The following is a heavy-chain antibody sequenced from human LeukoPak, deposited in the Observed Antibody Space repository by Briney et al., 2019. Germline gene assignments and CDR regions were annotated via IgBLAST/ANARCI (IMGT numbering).Heavy chain of an antibody. CDR3: ARARSSSWYFGNNWFDP. CDR2: IYYSGST. V-gene: IGHV4-30-4*01. CDR1: GGSISSGDYY. D-gene: IGHD6-13*01. Sequence: SGTLSLTCTVSGGSISSGDYYWSWIRQPPGKGLEWIGYIYYSGSTYYNPSLKSRVTISVDTSKNQFSLKLSSVTAADTAVYYCARARSSSWYFGNNWFDPWGQGTLVTVSS. J-gene: IGHJ5*02.